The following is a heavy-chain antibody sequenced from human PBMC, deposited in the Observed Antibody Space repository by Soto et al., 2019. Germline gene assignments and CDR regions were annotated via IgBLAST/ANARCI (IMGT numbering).Heavy chain of an antibody. V-gene: IGHV3-23*01. D-gene: IGHD4-17*01. CDR1: GFTFSSYA. Sequence: EVQLLESGGGLVQPGGSLRLSCAASGFTFSSYAMNWVRQAPGKGLEGVAVISGSGGGTYYAHAVKGRFTISRDNSKNTLYLQLNSLTAEDTAVYYAASRTVGWYFDLWGRGTLVTVSS. CDR3: ASRTVGWYFDL. CDR2: ISGSGGGT. J-gene: IGHJ2*01.